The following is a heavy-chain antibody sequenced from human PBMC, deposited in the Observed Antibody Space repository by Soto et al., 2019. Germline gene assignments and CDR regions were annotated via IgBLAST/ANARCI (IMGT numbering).Heavy chain of an antibody. Sequence: GGSLRLSCAASGFTFSSYSMNWVRQAPGKGLEWVSSISSSSSYIYYADSVKGRFTISRDNAKNSLYLQMNSLRAEDTAVYYCARDFRPRNFMVRGVISFDYWGQGTLVTVSS. D-gene: IGHD3-10*01. CDR3: ARDFRPRNFMVRGVISFDY. CDR2: ISSSSSYI. CDR1: GFTFSSYS. J-gene: IGHJ4*02. V-gene: IGHV3-21*01.